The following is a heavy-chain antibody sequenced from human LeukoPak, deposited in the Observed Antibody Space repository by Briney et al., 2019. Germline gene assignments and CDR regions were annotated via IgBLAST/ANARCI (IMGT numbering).Heavy chain of an antibody. D-gene: IGHD4-11*01. V-gene: IGHV4-39*07. CDR2: IYYSGST. Sequence: SETLSLTCTVSGGSISSSAYYWGWIRQPPGKGLEWIGSIYYSGSTYSNPSLKSRVIISVDTSKNQFSLKLSSVTAADTAVYYCARLRYTVTTGYWGQGTLVTVSS. CDR3: ARLRYTVTTGY. CDR1: GGSISSSAYY. J-gene: IGHJ4*02.